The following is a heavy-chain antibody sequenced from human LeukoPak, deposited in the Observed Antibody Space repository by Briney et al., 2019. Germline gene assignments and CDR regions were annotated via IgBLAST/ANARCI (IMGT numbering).Heavy chain of an antibody. CDR2: ISYDGSNK. Sequence: PGRSLRLSCAASGFTFSSYAMHWVRQAPGKGLEWVAVISYDGSNKYYADSVKGRFTISRDNSKNTLYLQMHSLRAEDTAVYYCISGYYYDSSGYYWSLDYWGQGALVTVSS. D-gene: IGHD3-22*01. J-gene: IGHJ4*02. CDR3: ISGYYYDSSGYYWSLDY. V-gene: IGHV3-30*01. CDR1: GFTFSSYA.